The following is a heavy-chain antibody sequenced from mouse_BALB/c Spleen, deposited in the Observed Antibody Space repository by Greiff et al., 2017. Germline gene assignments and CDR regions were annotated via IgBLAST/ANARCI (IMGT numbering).Heavy chain of an antibody. CDR3: AITTVVEAY. V-gene: IGHV1-7*01. CDR1: GYTFTSYW. D-gene: IGHD1-1*01. Sequence: QVQLQQSGAELAKPGASVKMSCKASGYTFTSYWMHWVKQRPGQGLEWIGYINPSTGYTEYNQKFKDKATLTADKSSSTAYMQLSSLTSEDSAVYYCAITTVVEAYWGQGTLVTVSA. J-gene: IGHJ3*01. CDR2: INPSTGYT.